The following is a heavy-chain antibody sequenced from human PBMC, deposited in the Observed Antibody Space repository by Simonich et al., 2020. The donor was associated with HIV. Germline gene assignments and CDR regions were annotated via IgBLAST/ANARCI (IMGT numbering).Heavy chain of an antibody. CDR1: GLTFSSYA. CDR3: ARAASISNSWSLNY. Sequence: QVQLVESGGGVVQPGRSLRLFCAPSGLTFSSYAMPWVCQAPGKGLGWGAVIWYDGRKKYYADTVKGQFTISRDNSKNTLYLQLNSLRAEDTAVYYCARAASISNSWSLNYWGQGTLVTVSS. CDR2: IWYDGRKK. V-gene: IGHV3-33*01. J-gene: IGHJ4*02. D-gene: IGHD6-13*01.